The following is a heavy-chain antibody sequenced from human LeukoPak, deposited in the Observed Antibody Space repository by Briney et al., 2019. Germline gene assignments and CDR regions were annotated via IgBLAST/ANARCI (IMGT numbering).Heavy chain of an antibody. CDR2: MSGSGGTT. CDR3: AITPEFSRLAYFYYYMDV. CDR1: GFTLSRYA. D-gene: IGHD1-14*01. J-gene: IGHJ6*03. Sequence: GGSLRLSCDGSGFTLSRYAMSWVRQAPGKGLEWVSTMSGSGGTTYYADSVKGRFTISRDNSKGTLYLQMNSLRAYDTAVFSCAITPEFSRLAYFYYYMDVWGKGTTVTVSS. V-gene: IGHV3-23*01.